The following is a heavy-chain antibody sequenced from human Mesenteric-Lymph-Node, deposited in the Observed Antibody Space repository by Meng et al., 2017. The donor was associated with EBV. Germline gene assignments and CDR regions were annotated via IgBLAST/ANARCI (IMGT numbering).Heavy chain of an antibody. D-gene: IGHD2-15*01. V-gene: IGHV4-34*01. CDR3: ARGRGSRLLFYSSFDS. J-gene: IGHJ4*02. CDR1: GASFSGYY. Sequence: QVQVQQWGAGLLKSSETLSLTCAVYGASFSGYYWSWIRQPPGKGLEWIGEINHSGSTNYNPSLKSRVSVSLDTSKNQFSLKLSSVTAADTAVFYCARGRGSRLLFYSSFDSWGQGTLVTVSS. CDR2: INHSGST.